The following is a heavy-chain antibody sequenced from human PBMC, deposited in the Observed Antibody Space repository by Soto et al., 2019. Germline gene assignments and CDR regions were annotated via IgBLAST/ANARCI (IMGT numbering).Heavy chain of an antibody. V-gene: IGHV2-5*02. J-gene: IGHJ5*02. CDR3: AHNLVAGTSWFDP. CDR1: GFSLSTSGVG. D-gene: IGHD6-19*01. Sequence: QITLKESGPTLVKPTQTLTLTCTFSGFSLSTSGVGVVWIRQPPGKALEWLGIIYWDDDKRYRPSLKSRPTITKDTFRDQVVRTMTTMGPEDTGTYYCAHNLVAGTSWFDPWGRGALVTVFS. CDR2: IYWDDDK.